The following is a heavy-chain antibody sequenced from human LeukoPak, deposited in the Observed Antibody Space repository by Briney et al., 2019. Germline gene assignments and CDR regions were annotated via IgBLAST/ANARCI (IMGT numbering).Heavy chain of an antibody. Sequence: GRSLRLSCAASGFTFDDYAMHWVRQAPGKGLEWASGISWNSGSIGYADSVKGRFTISRDNAKNSLYLQMNSLRAEDTALYYCAKGGSGYYYPYFDYWGQGTLVTVSS. V-gene: IGHV3-9*01. CDR3: AKGGSGYYYPYFDY. D-gene: IGHD3-22*01. J-gene: IGHJ4*02. CDR2: ISWNSGSI. CDR1: GFTFDDYA.